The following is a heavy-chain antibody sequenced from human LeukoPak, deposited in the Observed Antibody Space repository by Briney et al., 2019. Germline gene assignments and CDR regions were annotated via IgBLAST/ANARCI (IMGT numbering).Heavy chain of an antibody. J-gene: IGHJ4*02. CDR3: ARAPQWVLDY. CDR1: GFTFSNAW. CDR2: IYHSGST. Sequence: PGGSLRLSCAASGFTFSNAWMSWIRQPPGKGLEWIGSIYHSGSTYYNPSLKSRVTISVDTSKNQFSLKLSSVTAADTAVYYCARAPQWVLDYWGQGTLVTVSS. D-gene: IGHD3-22*01. V-gene: IGHV4-38-2*01.